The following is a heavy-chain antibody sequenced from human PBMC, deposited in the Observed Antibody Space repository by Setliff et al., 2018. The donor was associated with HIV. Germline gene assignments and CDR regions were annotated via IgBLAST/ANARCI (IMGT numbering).Heavy chain of an antibody. J-gene: IGHJ6*03. V-gene: IGHV1-69*13. Sequence: SVKVSCKASGGTFRGFGISWVVQAPGQGLEWMGQIIPIFGTPRYAQKFQGRVTITADESTSTVYMELSSLRSEDTAVYYCARLSYDYVWGSYRYTDYYYYMDVWGKGTTVTVSS. D-gene: IGHD3-16*02. CDR2: IIPIFGTP. CDR3: ARLSYDYVWGSYRYTDYYYYMDV. CDR1: GGTFRGFG.